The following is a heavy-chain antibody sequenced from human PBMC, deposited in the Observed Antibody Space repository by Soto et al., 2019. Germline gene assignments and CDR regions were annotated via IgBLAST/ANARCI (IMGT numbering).Heavy chain of an antibody. Sequence: SETLSLTCTVSGGSISSGGYYWSWIRQHPGKGLEWIGYIYYSGSTYYNPSLKSRVTISVDTSKNQFSLKLSSVTAADTAVYYCARELIAAAGTPDYFDYWGQGTLVTVSS. V-gene: IGHV4-31*03. CDR1: GGSISSGGYY. J-gene: IGHJ4*02. D-gene: IGHD6-13*01. CDR3: ARELIAAAGTPDYFDY. CDR2: IYYSGST.